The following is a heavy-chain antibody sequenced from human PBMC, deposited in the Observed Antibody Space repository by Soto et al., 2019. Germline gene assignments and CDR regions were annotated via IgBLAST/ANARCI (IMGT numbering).Heavy chain of an antibody. D-gene: IGHD4-17*01. J-gene: IGHJ4*02. V-gene: IGHV4-59*08. CDR2: IYYSGST. CDR1: GGSISSYY. CDR3: ARHRGQKRVTSIFDY. Sequence: PSETLSLTCTVSGGSISSYYWSWIRQPPGKGLEWIGYIYYSGSTNYNPSLKSRVTISVDTSKNQFSLKLSSVTAADTAVYYCARHRGQKRVTSIFDYWGQGTLVTVSS.